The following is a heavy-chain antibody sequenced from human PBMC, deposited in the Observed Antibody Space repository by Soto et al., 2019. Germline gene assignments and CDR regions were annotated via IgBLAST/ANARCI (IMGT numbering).Heavy chain of an antibody. CDR2: INHSGST. CDR1: GGSFSGYY. J-gene: IGHJ4*02. CDR3: ASSRQLAAALDY. D-gene: IGHD6-13*01. Sequence: SGTLSLTCAVYGGSFSGYYWSWIRQPPGKGLEWIGEINHSGSTNYNPSLKSRVTISVDTSKNQFSLKLSSVTAADTAVYYCASSRQLAAALDYWGQGTLVTVSS. V-gene: IGHV4-34*01.